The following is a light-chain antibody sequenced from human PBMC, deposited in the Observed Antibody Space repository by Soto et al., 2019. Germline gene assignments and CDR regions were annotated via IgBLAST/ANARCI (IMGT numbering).Light chain of an antibody. CDR3: LQDDDYPYT. CDR1: QGIGNA. V-gene: IGKV1-6*01. J-gene: IGKJ2*01. CDR2: GAS. Sequence: AIQMTQSPSSLSASVGDRVTITCRASQGIGNALGWYQQKPGTAPKLLIYGASTLHSGVPSRFSGSASGTDFTLTISSLQPEDFATYYCLQDDDYPYTCGQGTKVEIK.